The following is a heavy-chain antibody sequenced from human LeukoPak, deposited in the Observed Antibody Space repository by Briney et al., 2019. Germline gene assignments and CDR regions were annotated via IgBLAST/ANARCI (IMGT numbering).Heavy chain of an antibody. Sequence: GGSLRLSCAASGFTFSSYWMSWVRQAPGKGLEWVANIKQDGSEKYYVDSVKGRFTISRDNAKNSLYLQMNSLRAEDTAVYYCASNSGYSSSWRCSVCWFDPWGQGTLVTASS. V-gene: IGHV3-7*01. CDR2: IKQDGSEK. J-gene: IGHJ5*02. D-gene: IGHD6-13*01. CDR1: GFTFSSYW. CDR3: ASNSGYSSSWRCSVCWFDP.